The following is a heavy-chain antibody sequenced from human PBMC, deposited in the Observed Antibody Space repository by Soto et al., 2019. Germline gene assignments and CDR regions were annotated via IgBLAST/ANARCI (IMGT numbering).Heavy chain of an antibody. D-gene: IGHD2-15*01. CDR2: MDPKSGNR. CDR1: GYTFTNYD. CDR3: ARGRGWRDY. V-gene: IGHV1-8*01. Sequence: QVQLVQSGAEVKKPGASVKVSCKASGYTFTNYDINWVRQAPGQGLEWMGWMDPKSGNRDYAQKFQGRVTITRNTSISTAYLEVSSLSSEETAVYFCARGRGWRDYWGQGTLVTVSS. J-gene: IGHJ4*02.